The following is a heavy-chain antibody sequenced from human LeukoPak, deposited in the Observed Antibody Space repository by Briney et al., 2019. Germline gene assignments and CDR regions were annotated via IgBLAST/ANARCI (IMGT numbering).Heavy chain of an antibody. J-gene: IGHJ4*02. CDR2: TYYRSKWYY. CDR3: ARDSPHSYYDSSGSFDY. Sequence: SQTLSLTCAISGDSVSSNSAAWDWIRQSPSRGLEWLGRTYYRSKWYYDYAVSVKSRITINPDTSKNQFSLQLNSVTPEDTAVYYCARDSPHSYYDSSGSFDYWGQGTLVTVSS. V-gene: IGHV6-1*01. D-gene: IGHD3-22*01. CDR1: GDSVSSNSAA.